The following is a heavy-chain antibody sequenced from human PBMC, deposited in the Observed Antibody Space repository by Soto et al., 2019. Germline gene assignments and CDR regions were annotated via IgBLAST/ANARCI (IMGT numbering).Heavy chain of an antibody. Sequence: SETLSLTCTVSGGSISSGGYYWSWIRQHPGKGLEWIGYIYYSGSTYYNPSLKSRVTISVDTSKNQFSLKLSSVTAADTAVYYCAREIYYYYYMDVWGKGTTVTVSS. CDR2: IYYSGST. V-gene: IGHV4-31*03. CDR1: GGSISSGGYY. J-gene: IGHJ6*03. CDR3: AREIYYYYYMDV.